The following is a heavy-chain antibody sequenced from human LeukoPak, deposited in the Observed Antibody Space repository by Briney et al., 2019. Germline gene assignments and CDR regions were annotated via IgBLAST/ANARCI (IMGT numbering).Heavy chain of an antibody. CDR2: TKNKANSYTT. J-gene: IGHJ6*04. CDR3: ARGSSGVTISSYGMDV. Sequence: PGGSLRLSCAASGFTFSDHYMDWVRQAPGKGLEWVGRTKNKANSYTTQYAASVKGRFTISRDDPKNSLYLQMNSLKTEDTAVYYCARGSSGVTISSYGMDVWGKGTTVTVSS. V-gene: IGHV3-72*01. CDR1: GFTFSDHY. D-gene: IGHD3-9*01.